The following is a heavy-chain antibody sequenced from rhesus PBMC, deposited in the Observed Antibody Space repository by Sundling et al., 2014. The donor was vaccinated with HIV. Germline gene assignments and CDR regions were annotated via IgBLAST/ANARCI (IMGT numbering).Heavy chain of an antibody. CDR2: IATGGST. V-gene: IGHV3-103*01. D-gene: IGHD1-20*01. CDR3: AKVPNNIQGRGLDS. Sequence: EVQLVESGGGLAKPGGSLRLSCAASGFTFSSYAIHWVRQAPGKGLEWVSAIATGGSTYYADSVKGRFSISRDNSKNTVSLQMTSLRPGDTAVYYCAKVPNNIQGRGLDSWGQGVVVTVSS. CDR1: GFTFSSYA. J-gene: IGHJ6*01.